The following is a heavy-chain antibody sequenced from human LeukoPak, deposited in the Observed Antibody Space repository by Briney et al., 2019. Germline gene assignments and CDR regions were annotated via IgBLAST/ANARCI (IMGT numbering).Heavy chain of an antibody. CDR3: AKDRLGALYYYDSSGYYRLDY. CDR1: GFTFSSYG. D-gene: IGHD3-22*01. V-gene: IGHV3-30*18. CDR2: ISYDGGNK. Sequence: GGSLRLSCAASGFTFSSYGIHWVRQAPGKGLEWGAVISYDGGNKYYADSVKGRFAISRDNSKDTLYLQMNSLRAEDTAVYYCAKDRLGALYYYDSSGYYRLDYWGQGTLVTVSS. J-gene: IGHJ4*02.